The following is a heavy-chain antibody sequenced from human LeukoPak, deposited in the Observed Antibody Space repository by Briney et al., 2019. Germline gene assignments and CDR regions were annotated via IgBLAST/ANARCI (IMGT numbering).Heavy chain of an antibody. CDR3: ARGDPEFDF. J-gene: IGHJ4*02. CDR1: GFTFSSYE. V-gene: IGHV3-48*03. CDR2: ISSSGSTI. Sequence: PGGSLRLSCAASGFTFSSYEMNWVRQAPGKGLEWVSYISSSGSTIYYADSVKGRFTISRDNAKNSLYLPMNSLRAEDTAVYYCARGDPEFDFWGQGTLVTVSS.